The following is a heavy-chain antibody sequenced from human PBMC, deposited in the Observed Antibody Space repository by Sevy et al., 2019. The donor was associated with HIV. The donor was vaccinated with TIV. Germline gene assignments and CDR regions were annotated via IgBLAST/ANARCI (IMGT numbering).Heavy chain of an antibody. D-gene: IGHD2-8*02. V-gene: IGHV3-23*01. CDR2: LIGGGSRT. J-gene: IGHJ6*02. CDR1: GFPFSNYA. CDR3: AKRRVQSGLSGGGANFGMDV. Sequence: GGSLRLSCAASGFPFSNYAASWVRQAPGKGLEWVSTLIGGGSRTYYADSVTGRFIISRDNSRNTLYLQMNSLRAEDTAIYYCAKRRVQSGLSGGGANFGMDVCGRGTTVTVSS.